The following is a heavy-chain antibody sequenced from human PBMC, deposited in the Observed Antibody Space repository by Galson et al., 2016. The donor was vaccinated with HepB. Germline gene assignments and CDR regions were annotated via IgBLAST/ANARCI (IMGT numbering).Heavy chain of an antibody. D-gene: IGHD4-17*01. J-gene: IGHJ4*02. V-gene: IGHV3-48*01. Sequence: SLRLSCAASGFTFSSYSMNWVRQAPGKGLEWVSYISSSSTIYYADSVKGRCTISRDKAKNSLCLQMNSLRAEDTAVYYCARRGLRTTALDYWGQGTLVTVSS. CDR3: ARRGLRTTALDY. CDR2: ISSSSTI. CDR1: GFTFSSYS.